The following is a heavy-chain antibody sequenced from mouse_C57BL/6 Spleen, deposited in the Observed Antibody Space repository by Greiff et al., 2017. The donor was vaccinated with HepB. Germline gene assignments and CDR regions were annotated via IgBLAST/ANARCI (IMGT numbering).Heavy chain of an antibody. D-gene: IGHD4-1*01. Sequence: EVHLVESGGGLVKPGGSLKLSCAASGFTFSDYGMHWVRQAPEKGLEWVAYISSGSSTIYYADTVKGRFTISRDNAKNTLFLQMTSLRSEDTAMYYCARFTNWDAMDYWGQGTSVTVSS. V-gene: IGHV5-17*01. J-gene: IGHJ4*01. CDR3: ARFTNWDAMDY. CDR2: ISSGSSTI. CDR1: GFTFSDYG.